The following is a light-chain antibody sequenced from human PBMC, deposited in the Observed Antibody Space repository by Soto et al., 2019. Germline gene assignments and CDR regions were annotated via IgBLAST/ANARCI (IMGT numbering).Light chain of an antibody. J-gene: IGLJ2*01. CDR3: CSYAGSYTFNVV. CDR2: DVS. CDR1: SSDGGGYNY. Sequence: QSALTQPRSVSGSPGQSLTISCTGISSDGGGYNYVSWYQQHPGKAPKLMIYDVSKRPSGVPDRFSGSKSGNTASLTISGLQAEDEADYYCCSYAGSYTFNVVFGGGTKLTVL. V-gene: IGLV2-11*01.